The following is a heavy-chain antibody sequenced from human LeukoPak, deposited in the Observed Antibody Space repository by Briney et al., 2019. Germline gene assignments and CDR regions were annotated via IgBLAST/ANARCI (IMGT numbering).Heavy chain of an antibody. V-gene: IGHV4-59*01. J-gene: IGHJ6*03. CDR2: IYYSGST. CDR3: ARGTPYNWNAYYYYMDV. D-gene: IGHD1-20*01. Sequence: PSETLSLTCTVSGDSLSSYYWSWNRQPPGKGLEWIGYIYYSGSTNYNPSLKSRVTISVDTSKNQFSLKLSSVTAADTAVYYCARGTPYNWNAYYYYMDVWAKGTTVTVSS. CDR1: GDSLSSYY.